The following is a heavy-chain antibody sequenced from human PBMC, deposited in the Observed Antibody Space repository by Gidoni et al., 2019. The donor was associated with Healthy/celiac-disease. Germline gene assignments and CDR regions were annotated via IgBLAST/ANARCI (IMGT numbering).Heavy chain of an antibody. CDR3: ARAYYDSSGYPLDY. Sequence: QVQLVESGGGVVQPGRSLRLSCAASGFTFSSYGMHWVRQAPGKGLEWVAVIWYDGSNKYYADSVKGRFTISRDNSKNTLYLQMNSLRAEDTAVYYCARAYYDSSGYPLDYWGQGTLVTVSS. CDR2: IWYDGSNK. J-gene: IGHJ4*02. D-gene: IGHD3-22*01. V-gene: IGHV3-33*01. CDR1: GFTFSSYG.